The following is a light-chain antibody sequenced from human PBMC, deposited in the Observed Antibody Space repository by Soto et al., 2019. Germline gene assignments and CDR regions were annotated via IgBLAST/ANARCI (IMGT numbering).Light chain of an antibody. CDR1: QSISVW. Sequence: DIQMTQSPSTLSASVGDSVTITCRASQSISVWLAWYQQKPGKATKLLLYKASSLQSGVPSRFSGSGSGTEFTLTISSLQPDDFATYYCQQYNTYSITFGQGTRLEIK. J-gene: IGKJ5*01. CDR3: QQYNTYSIT. CDR2: KAS. V-gene: IGKV1-5*03.